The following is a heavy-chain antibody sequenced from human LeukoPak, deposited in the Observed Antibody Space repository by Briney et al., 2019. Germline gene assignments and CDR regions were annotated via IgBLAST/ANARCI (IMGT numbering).Heavy chain of an antibody. D-gene: IGHD2-2*01. V-gene: IGHV1-3*01. CDR2: IDAGNGDT. CDR3: ARGSTSDWPLDH. J-gene: IGHJ4*02. Sequence: ASVRVSCKASGYTFSDYAMHWVRQAPGQRVEWMGWIDAGNGDTRYSQKFQGRVTITRDTSASTAYIELRSLRSEDTAMYYCARGSTSDWPLDHWGQETLVTISS. CDR1: GYTFSDYA.